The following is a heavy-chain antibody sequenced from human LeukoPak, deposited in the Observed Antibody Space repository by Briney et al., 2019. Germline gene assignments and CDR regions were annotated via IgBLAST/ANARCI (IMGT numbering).Heavy chain of an antibody. Sequence: SETLSLTCAVYGGSFSGYYWSWIRQPPGKGLEWIGEINHSGSTNYNPSLQSRVTISVDTSKNQFSLKLSSVTAADTAVYYCARVVVLLWFGGVKPQTSMDVWGQRTTVTLSS. CDR2: INHSGST. CDR3: ARVVVLLWFGGVKPQTSMDV. J-gene: IGHJ6*02. V-gene: IGHV4-34*01. D-gene: IGHD3-10*01. CDR1: GGSFSGYY.